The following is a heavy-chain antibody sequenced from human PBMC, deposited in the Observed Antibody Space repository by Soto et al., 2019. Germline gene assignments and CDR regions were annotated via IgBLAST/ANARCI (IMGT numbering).Heavy chain of an antibody. D-gene: IGHD6-19*01. CDR3: AREGGSIGGWFGRKFDA. CDR2: ISSGGTTT. V-gene: IGHV3-23*01. J-gene: IGHJ4*02. CDR1: GFSFSTHA. Sequence: DVELLESGGGLVQPGGSLRLSCTASGFSFSTHAMSWVSQAPGKGMEWVSSISSGGTTTFYAASVEGRFTISRDKSKNTLYLQMNSLRADDTAVYYCAREGGSIGGWFGRKFDAWGQGTQVTVCS.